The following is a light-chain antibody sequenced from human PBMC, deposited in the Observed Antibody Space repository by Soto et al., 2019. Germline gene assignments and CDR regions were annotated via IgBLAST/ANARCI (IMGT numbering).Light chain of an antibody. CDR2: DAS. CDR1: QGISGW. J-gene: IGKJ1*01. CDR3: QQYSSYSAWT. Sequence: DIRMTQSPSTLSASVGDRVTITCRASQGISGWLAWYQQKPGKAPKLLIYDASSLESGVPPRFSGSGSGTEFTLTIRSLQPDDIATYYCQQYSSYSAWTFGEGTKVDIK. V-gene: IGKV1-5*01.